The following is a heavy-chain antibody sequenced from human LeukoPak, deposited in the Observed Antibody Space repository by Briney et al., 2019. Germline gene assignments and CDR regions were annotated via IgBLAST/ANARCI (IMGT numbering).Heavy chain of an antibody. D-gene: IGHD3-22*01. CDR1: GYIFTNFG. V-gene: IGHV1-18*01. CDR3: ARDPTHRRNYDNSGYQIVPAF. CDR2: ISGYNGNT. Sequence: ASVKVSCKASGYIFTNFGISWVRQARGQGLEWMGRISGYNGNTKYVQKFQGRVTMTTDTSTSTAYMELRSLRSDDTAVYYCARDPTHRRNYDNSGYQIVPAFWGQGTLVTVSS. J-gene: IGHJ4*02.